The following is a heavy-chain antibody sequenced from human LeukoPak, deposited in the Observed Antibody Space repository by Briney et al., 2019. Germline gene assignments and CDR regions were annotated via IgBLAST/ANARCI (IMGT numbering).Heavy chain of an antibody. Sequence: GGSLRLSCAASGFTFRRYWMHWVRQAPGKGLEWLSHISSTGGTIYYADSVKGRLTVSRDNAKNSLYLQMNSLRAEDTAVYYCAKSDPYGDSLIEIWGQGALVTVSS. CDR1: GFTFRRYW. J-gene: IGHJ4*02. CDR3: AKSDPYGDSLIEI. V-gene: IGHV3-48*03. CDR2: ISSTGGTI. D-gene: IGHD4-17*01.